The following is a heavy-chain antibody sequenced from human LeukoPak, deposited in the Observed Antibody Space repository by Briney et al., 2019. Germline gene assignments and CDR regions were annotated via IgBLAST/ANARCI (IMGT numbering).Heavy chain of an antibody. CDR3: ARERGHLDYSSGWSPGGLNYYGMDV. CDR2: IYYSGST. J-gene: IGHJ6*02. V-gene: IGHV4-59*01. CDR1: GGSIRGYY. Sequence: KPSETLSLTCTVSGGSIRGYYWSWLRQSPGKGLEWIGYIYYSGSTRYNPSLESRVTISVDTSKNQFSLNLSSVTAADTALYYCARERGHLDYSSGWSPGGLNYYGMDVWGQGTTVTVSS. D-gene: IGHD6-19*01.